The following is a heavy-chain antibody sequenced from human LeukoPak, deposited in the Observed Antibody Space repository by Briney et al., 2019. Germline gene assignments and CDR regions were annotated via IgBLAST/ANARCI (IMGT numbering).Heavy chain of an antibody. D-gene: IGHD6-19*01. CDR3: ARVLGSAWYRFDY. V-gene: IGHV4-39*01. CDR1: GDSISSSSYY. Sequence: SETLSLTCTVSGDSISSSSYYWGWIRQPPGKGLEWIGSSHYSGSTYYHPSLKSRVTISVDTSKKQISLKLSSVTAADTAVYYCARVLGSAWYRFDYWGQGTLVTVSS. CDR2: SHYSGST. J-gene: IGHJ4*02.